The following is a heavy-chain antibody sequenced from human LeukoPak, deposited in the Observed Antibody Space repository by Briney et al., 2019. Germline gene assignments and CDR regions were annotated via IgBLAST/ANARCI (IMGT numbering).Heavy chain of an antibody. CDR2: IYTSGST. Sequence: PSETLSLTCTVSGGSISSYYWSWIRQPAGKGLEWIGRIYTSGSTNYNPSLKSRVTMSVDTSKNQFSLKLSSVTAADTAVYYCARVRVHYYGSGSYLVGAFDIWGQGTMVTVSS. V-gene: IGHV4-4*07. CDR3: ARVRVHYYGSGSYLVGAFDI. D-gene: IGHD3-10*01. CDR1: GGSISSYY. J-gene: IGHJ3*02.